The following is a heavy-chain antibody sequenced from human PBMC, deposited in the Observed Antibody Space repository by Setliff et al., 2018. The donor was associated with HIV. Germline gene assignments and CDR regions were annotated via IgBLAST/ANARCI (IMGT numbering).Heavy chain of an antibody. J-gene: IGHJ4*02. V-gene: IGHV3-23*01. CDR3: VKVSRGTVVRGVILVGYFDY. CDR2: ISSSGGRT. CDR1: GFTVTNTW. Sequence: LSLTCAVSGFTVTNTWMSWVRQTPGKGLEWVSVISSSGGRTYHADSVKGRFTISRDNSKNTLYLQMSSLRVEDTAVYYCVKVSRGTVVRGVILVGYFDYWGQGTLVTVSS. D-gene: IGHD3-10*02.